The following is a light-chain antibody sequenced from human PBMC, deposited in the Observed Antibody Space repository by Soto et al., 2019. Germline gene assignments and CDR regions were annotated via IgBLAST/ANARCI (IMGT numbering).Light chain of an antibody. CDR3: QNRHSCT. CDR1: QSISSW. J-gene: IGKJ1*01. CDR2: DAS. Sequence: EIVKTQSPSILNATVGDRATITCRASQSISSWLAWYRQQPGQAPKLLIYDASSWERAVPSSCSGSGSGTEFTLTVLSLQPDDSSTYYCQNRHSCTFGQGTKVDIK. V-gene: IGKV1-5*01.